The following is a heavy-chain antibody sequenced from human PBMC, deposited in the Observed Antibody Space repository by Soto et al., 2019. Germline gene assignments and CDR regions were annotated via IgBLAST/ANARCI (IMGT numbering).Heavy chain of an antibody. J-gene: IGHJ6*02. CDR2: INTNTGNP. CDR3: ARAFDFWSGYYTGIAYYYYGMDV. CDR1: GYTFTSYA. D-gene: IGHD3-3*01. Sequence: GASVKVSCKASGYTFTSYAMNWVRQAPGQGLEWMGWINTNTGNPTYAQGFTGRFVFSLDTSVSTAYLQICSLKAEDTAVYYCARAFDFWSGYYTGIAYYYYGMDVWGQGTTVTVSS. V-gene: IGHV7-4-1*01.